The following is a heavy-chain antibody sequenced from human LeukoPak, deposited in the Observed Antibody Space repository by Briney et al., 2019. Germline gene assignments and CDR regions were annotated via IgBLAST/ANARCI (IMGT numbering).Heavy chain of an antibody. CDR2: IYPGDSDT. D-gene: IGHD1-26*01. Sequence: GEPLKISCKGSGYSFTNYWIGWVRQMPGKGLEWMGIIYPGDSDTRYIPSFQGQVTISADKSISTASLQWSSLKASGTAMYYCARRVDSYWFFDYWGQGTLVTVSS. CDR3: ARRVDSYWFFDY. J-gene: IGHJ4*02. V-gene: IGHV5-51*01. CDR1: GYSFTNYW.